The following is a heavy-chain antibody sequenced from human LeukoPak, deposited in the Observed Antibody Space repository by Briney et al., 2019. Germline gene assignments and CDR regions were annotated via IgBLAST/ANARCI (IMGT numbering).Heavy chain of an antibody. V-gene: IGHV3-30*02. CDR3: AKDVSSSGDYYYYYYMDV. J-gene: IGHJ6*03. Sequence: GGSLRLSCAVSGFTFSNYGMHWVRQAPVKGLEWVAFVHYDGSITYYADSVKGRFTISRDNSKNSVSLQMNSLRADDAALYYCAKDVSSSGDYYYYYYMDVWGKGTAVTVSS. CDR1: GFTFSNYG. D-gene: IGHD6-6*01. CDR2: VHYDGSIT.